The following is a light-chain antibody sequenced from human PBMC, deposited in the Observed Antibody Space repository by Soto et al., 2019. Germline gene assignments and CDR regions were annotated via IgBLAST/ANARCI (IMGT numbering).Light chain of an antibody. CDR3: QQSET. V-gene: IGKV1-5*03. CDR1: QSISSW. CDR2: KAS. J-gene: IGKJ2*01. Sequence: DIQMTQSPSTLSASVGDRVTITCRASQSISSWLAWYQQKPGKAPKLLIYKASSLESGVPSRFSGSGSGTEFTLTISSLQPADFATYYCQQSETFGQGTKVDIK.